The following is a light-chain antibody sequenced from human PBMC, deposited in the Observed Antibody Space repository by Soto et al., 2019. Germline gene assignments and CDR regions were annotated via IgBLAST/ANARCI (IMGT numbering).Light chain of an antibody. Sequence: DIQMTQSPSSLSASVGDRVTITCRASQSNSSYLNWYQQKPGKAPKFLIYAASSLQSGVPSRFSGSGSGTDFTLTISSLQPEDFATYYCQQSYSTLALTFGGGTKVEIK. CDR1: QSNSSY. CDR2: AAS. CDR3: QQSYSTLALT. V-gene: IGKV1-39*01. J-gene: IGKJ4*01.